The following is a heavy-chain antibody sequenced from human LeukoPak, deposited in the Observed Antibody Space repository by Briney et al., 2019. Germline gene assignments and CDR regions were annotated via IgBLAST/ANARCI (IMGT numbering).Heavy chain of an antibody. D-gene: IGHD6-13*01. J-gene: IGHJ4*02. Sequence: GGSLRLSCAASGFTVSSNYMSWVRQAPGKGLEWVSVIYSGGSTYYADSVKGIFTISRDNSKNTLYLQMNSLRAEDTAVYYCARDSGSWYLEYWGQGTLVTVSS. CDR2: IYSGGST. CDR1: GFTVSSNY. V-gene: IGHV3-66*01. CDR3: ARDSGSWYLEY.